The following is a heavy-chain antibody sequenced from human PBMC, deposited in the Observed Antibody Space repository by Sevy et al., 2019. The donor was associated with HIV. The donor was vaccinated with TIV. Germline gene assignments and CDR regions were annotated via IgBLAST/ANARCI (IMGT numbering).Heavy chain of an antibody. D-gene: IGHD6-19*01. CDR1: GFTFSDYY. Sequence: GGSPRLSCAASGFTFSDYYMSWIRQAPGKGLEWVSYISSSSSYSNYADSVKGRFTISRDNAKNSLYLQMNSLRAEDTAVYYCARGSRGQYSSGWYIAFDIWGQGTMVTVSS. J-gene: IGHJ3*02. CDR2: ISSSSSYS. CDR3: ARGSRGQYSSGWYIAFDI. V-gene: IGHV3-11*06.